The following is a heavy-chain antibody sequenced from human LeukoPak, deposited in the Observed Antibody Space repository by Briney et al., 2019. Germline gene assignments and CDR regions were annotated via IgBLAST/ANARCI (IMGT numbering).Heavy chain of an antibody. CDR3: GRDERGYYNSSGFYGAIDF. CDR1: GFTFNSYA. J-gene: IGHJ4*02. V-gene: IGHV3-33*01. D-gene: IGHD3-22*01. Sequence: GGSLRLSCAASGFTFNSYAMHWVCQAPGKGLEWVAFIWYDGSNKYYADSVKGRFTFSRDNSKNTVYLQMNSLRAEDTAVYYCGRDERGYYNSSGFYGAIDFWGQGTLVTVSS. CDR2: IWYDGSNK.